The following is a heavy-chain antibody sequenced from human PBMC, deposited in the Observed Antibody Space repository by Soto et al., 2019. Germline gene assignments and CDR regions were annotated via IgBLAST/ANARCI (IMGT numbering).Heavy chain of an antibody. D-gene: IGHD3-16*01. CDR1: GFTFSSYG. CDR3: ARDGNPAEAAGKGGVNYGMDV. J-gene: IGHJ6*02. V-gene: IGHV3-33*01. Sequence: GGSLRLSCAASGFTFSSYGMHWVRQAPGKGLEWVAVIWYDGSNKYYADSVKGRFTISRDNSKNTLYLQMNSLRAEDTAVYYCARDGNPAEAAGKGGVNYGMDVWGQGTTVTVSS. CDR2: IWYDGSNK.